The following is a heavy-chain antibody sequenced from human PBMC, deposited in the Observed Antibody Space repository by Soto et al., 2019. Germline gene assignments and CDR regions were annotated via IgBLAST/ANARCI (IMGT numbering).Heavy chain of an antibody. D-gene: IGHD3-3*01. V-gene: IGHV4-39*01. Sequence: PSETPSLSCTVSGGSISSSSYYWGWIRQPPGKGLEWIGSIYYSGSTYYNPSLKSRVTISVDTSKNQFSLKLSSVTAADTAVYYCARQGFEYYDFWSGYYTPDDYYYYYMDVWGKGTTVTVSS. J-gene: IGHJ6*03. CDR2: IYYSGST. CDR3: ARQGFEYYDFWSGYYTPDDYYYYYMDV. CDR1: GGSISSSSYY.